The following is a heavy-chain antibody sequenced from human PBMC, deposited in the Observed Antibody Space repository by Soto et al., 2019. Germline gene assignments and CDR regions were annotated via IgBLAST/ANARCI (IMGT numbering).Heavy chain of an antibody. CDR3: ARDNTIFGVVWFDP. CDR2: IIPILGIA. J-gene: IGHJ5*02. V-gene: IGHV1-69*04. Sequence: ASVKVSCKASGGTFSSYTISWVRQAPGQGLEWMGRIIPILGIAKYAQKFQGRVTITADKSTSTAYMELSSLRSEDTAVYYCARDNTIFGVVWFDPWGQGTLVTVSS. CDR1: GGTFSSYT. D-gene: IGHD3-3*01.